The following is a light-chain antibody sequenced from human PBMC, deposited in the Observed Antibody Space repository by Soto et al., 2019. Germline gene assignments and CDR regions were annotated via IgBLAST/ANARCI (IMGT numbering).Light chain of an antibody. CDR2: GAF. J-gene: IGKJ4*01. CDR1: QSVSSNY. Sequence: EIVLTQSPGTLSLSPGERATFSCRASQSVSSNYLAWYQQKPGQAPRLLIYGAFKRARGIPDRFSASGFATEFTLTISRLEPEDFAVYYCHQYGSSPLTFGGGTKVEI. V-gene: IGKV3-20*01. CDR3: HQYGSSPLT.